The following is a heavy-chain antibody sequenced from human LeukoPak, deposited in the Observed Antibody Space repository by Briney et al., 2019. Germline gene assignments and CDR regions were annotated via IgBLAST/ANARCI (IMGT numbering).Heavy chain of an antibody. CDR3: ARAYGDADY. D-gene: IGHD4-17*01. Sequence: PSETLSLTCAVYGGSFSGYYWSWIRQPPGKGLEWIGEINHSGSTNYNPSFKSRVTISVDTSKNQFSLKLSSVTAADTAVYYCARAYGDADYWGQGTLVTVSS. CDR2: INHSGST. J-gene: IGHJ4*02. CDR1: GGSFSGYY. V-gene: IGHV4-34*01.